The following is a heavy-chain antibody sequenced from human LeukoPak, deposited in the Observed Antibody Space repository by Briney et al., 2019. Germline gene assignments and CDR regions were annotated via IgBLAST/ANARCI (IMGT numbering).Heavy chain of an antibody. Sequence: GGSLRLSCVVSGFTFRNYWMSWVRQAPGKGLEWVANINQDGREKYYVDSVKGRFTISRDNAKNSAYLQMNSLRAEDTAVYYCARDSGRITIFGVDNYWGQGTLVTVSS. V-gene: IGHV3-7*01. CDR1: GFTFRNYW. CDR3: ARDSGRITIFGVDNY. J-gene: IGHJ4*02. D-gene: IGHD3-3*01. CDR2: INQDGREK.